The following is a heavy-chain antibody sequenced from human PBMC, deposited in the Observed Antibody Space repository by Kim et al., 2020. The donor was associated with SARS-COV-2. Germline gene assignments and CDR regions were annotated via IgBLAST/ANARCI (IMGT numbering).Heavy chain of an antibody. V-gene: IGHV1-69*01. CDR3: ARHCSSTSCYFWFDP. Sequence: QKFQGRVTITADESTSTAYMELSSLRSEDTAVYYCARHCSSTSCYFWFDPWGQGTLVTVSS. D-gene: IGHD2-2*01. J-gene: IGHJ5*02.